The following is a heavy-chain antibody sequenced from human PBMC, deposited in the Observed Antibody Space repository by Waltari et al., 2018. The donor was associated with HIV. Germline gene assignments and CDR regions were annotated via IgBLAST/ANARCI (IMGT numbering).Heavy chain of an antibody. D-gene: IGHD3-10*01. CDR2: VYTRGRP. V-gene: IGHV4-61*02. CDR1: SGSIPSGSYY. Sequence: QVQLQESGPGLVKPSQTLSLTCTVSSGSIPSGSYYWSWIRQPAGKGLEWIGRVYTRGRPNCNPSRKKRVTISIDTSRNQFVLRLSSVAAADTAVYYCARALDYYESGSFPGWFFDVWGRGTRVTVSS. J-gene: IGHJ2*01. CDR3: ARALDYYESGSFPGWFFDV.